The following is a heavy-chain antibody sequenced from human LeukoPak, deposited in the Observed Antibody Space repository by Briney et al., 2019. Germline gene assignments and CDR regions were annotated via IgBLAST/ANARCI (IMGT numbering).Heavy chain of an antibody. CDR1: GFTFSSYD. D-gene: IGHD3-3*01. Sequence: GGSLRLSCAASGFTFSSYDMHWVRHASGKSLEWVSAIGTAGDTYYAASVEGRFTISRENAKNSLYLHMNSLRVGDTAVYYCVSLWSASYVYWGQGALVTVSS. J-gene: IGHJ4*02. CDR3: VSLWSASYVY. CDR2: IGTAGDT. V-gene: IGHV3-13*01.